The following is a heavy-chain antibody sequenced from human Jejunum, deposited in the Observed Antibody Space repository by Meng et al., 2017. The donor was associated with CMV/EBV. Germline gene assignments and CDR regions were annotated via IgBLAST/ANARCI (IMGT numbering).Heavy chain of an antibody. CDR3: ARDAIPGDPNAFDV. J-gene: IGHJ3*01. V-gene: IGHV3-21*01. Sequence: SGVTFSTFNRSWVRRAPGKGLEWVSSISHTGNYIYYADSLKGRFTISRDNAKSSLYLQMHSLRADDTAVYYCARDAIPGDPNAFDVWGQGTVVTVSS. CDR2: ISHTGNYI. D-gene: IGHD7-27*01. CDR1: GVTFSTFN.